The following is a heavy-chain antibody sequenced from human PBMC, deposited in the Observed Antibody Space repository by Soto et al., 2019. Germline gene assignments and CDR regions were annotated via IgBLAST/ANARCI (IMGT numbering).Heavy chain of an antibody. CDR2: ISSTSSTI. CDR3: AKDVKYYDLDGFDV. V-gene: IGHV3-48*01. CDR1: GFTFSSYS. Sequence: GGSMRLSCAASGFTFSSYSVNWVRQTPGKGLEWVSYISSTSSTINYADSVKGRFTISRDNAKNSLYLQMNSLRAEDTAVYYCAKDVKYYDLDGFDVWGQGTMVTVSS. J-gene: IGHJ3*01. D-gene: IGHD3-22*01.